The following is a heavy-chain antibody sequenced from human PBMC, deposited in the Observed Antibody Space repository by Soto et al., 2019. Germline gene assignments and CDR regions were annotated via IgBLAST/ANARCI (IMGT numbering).Heavy chain of an antibody. CDR1: GFTFSSYA. CDR3: AKDQNYCSGGSCYSVLDAFEI. CDR2: ISGSGGST. Sequence: EVQLLESGGGLVQPGGSLRLSCAASGFTFSSYAMSWVRQAPGKGLEWVSAISGSGGSTYYADSVKGRFTISRDNSKNTLYLQMNSLRAEDTAVYYCAKDQNYCSGGSCYSVLDAFEIWGQGTMVTVSS. D-gene: IGHD2-15*01. V-gene: IGHV3-23*01. J-gene: IGHJ3*02.